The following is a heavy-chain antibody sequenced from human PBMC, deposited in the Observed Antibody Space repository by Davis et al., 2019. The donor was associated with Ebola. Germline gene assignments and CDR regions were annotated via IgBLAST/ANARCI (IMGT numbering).Heavy chain of an antibody. CDR1: GFSINSYS. Sequence: PGGSLRLSCAASGFSINSYSMGWVRQAPGKGLEWVAVVWYDGGKKLYADSVKGRFTISRDNSQNTLYLQMDSLRAEDTAVYYCARDRDSYFDYWGQGTLVAASS. CDR3: ARDRDSYFDY. J-gene: IGHJ4*01. CDR2: VWYDGGKK. V-gene: IGHV3-33*08. D-gene: IGHD5-24*01.